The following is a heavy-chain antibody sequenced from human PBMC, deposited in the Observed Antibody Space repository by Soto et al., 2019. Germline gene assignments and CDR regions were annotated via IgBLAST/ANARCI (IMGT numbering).Heavy chain of an antibody. CDR1: GFTFRDVW. D-gene: IGHD6-19*01. V-gene: IGHV3-15*07. Sequence: GGSLRLSCAGSGFTFRDVWTNWVRQAPGQGLEWVGHVKSKPDGGTADYAAPVKGRFTISRDDSKSTVYLQMNTLKSEDTAVYYCGIPTLSYSSGRYIDHWGQGTLVTVSS. CDR2: VKSKPDGGTA. J-gene: IGHJ5*02. CDR3: GIPTLSYSSGRYIDH.